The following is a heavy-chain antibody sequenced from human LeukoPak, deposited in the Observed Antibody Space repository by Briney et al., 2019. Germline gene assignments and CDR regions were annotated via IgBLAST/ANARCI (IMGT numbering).Heavy chain of an antibody. CDR1: SGSISSYY. V-gene: IGHV4-4*07. D-gene: IGHD5-12*01. CDR2: IYTSGST. CDR3: ARSWLRLFVDP. Sequence: SETLSLTCTVSSGSISSYYWSWIRQPAGKGLEWIGRIYTSGSTNYNPSLKSRVTMPVDTSKNQFSLKLSSVTAADTAVYYCARSWLRLFVDPWGQGTLVTVSS. J-gene: IGHJ5*02.